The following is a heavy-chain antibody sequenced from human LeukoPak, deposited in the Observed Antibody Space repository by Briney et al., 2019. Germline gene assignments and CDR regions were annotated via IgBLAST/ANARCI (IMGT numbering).Heavy chain of an antibody. CDR3: VKDRLMVRGGHNWFDP. J-gene: IGHJ5*02. V-gene: IGHV3-64D*06. D-gene: IGHD3-10*01. CDR2: ISSNGGST. CDR1: GFTFSSYA. Sequence: GGSLRLSCSASGFTFSSYAMHWVRQAPGKGLEYVSAISSNGGSTYYADSVKGRFTISRDNSKNTLYLQMSSLRAEDTAVYYCVKDRLMVRGGHNWFDPWGQGTLVTVSS.